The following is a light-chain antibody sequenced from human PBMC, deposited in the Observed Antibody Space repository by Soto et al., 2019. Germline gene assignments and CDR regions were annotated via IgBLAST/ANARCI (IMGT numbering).Light chain of an antibody. CDR2: DNN. Sequence: QSVLTQPPSVSAAPGQKVTISCSGSSSNIGKNYVSWYQRLPGTAPKLLIYDNNERSSGIPDRFSGSKSGTSATLGIAGLRTGDEADYYCGTWDTSLSAVVFGGGTQLTVL. CDR3: GTWDTSLSAVV. J-gene: IGLJ2*01. CDR1: SSNIGKNY. V-gene: IGLV1-51*01.